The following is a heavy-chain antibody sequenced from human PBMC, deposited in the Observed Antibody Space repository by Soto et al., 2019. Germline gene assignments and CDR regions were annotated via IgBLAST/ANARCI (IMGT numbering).Heavy chain of an antibody. V-gene: IGHV3-53*01. D-gene: IGHD6-6*01. CDR1: GFTVISNY. Sequence: GGSLRLSCAASGFTVISNYMSWVRQAPGKGLEWVSVIYSGGSTYYADSVKGRFTISRDNSKNTLYLQMNSLRAEDTAVYYCARGSSRYYFDYWGQGTLVTVSS. CDR3: ARGSSRYYFDY. CDR2: IYSGGST. J-gene: IGHJ4*02.